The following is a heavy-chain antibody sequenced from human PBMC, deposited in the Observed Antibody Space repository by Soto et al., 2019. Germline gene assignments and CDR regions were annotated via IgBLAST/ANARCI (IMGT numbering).Heavy chain of an antibody. CDR1: GFTFSSYG. Sequence: PGGSLRLSCAASGFTFSSYGMHWVRQAPGKGLEWVAVIWYDGSNKYYADSVKGRFTISRDNSKNTLYLQMNSLRAEDTAVYYCARDWVVVAATSLLDPWGQGTLVTVSS. V-gene: IGHV3-33*01. CDR2: IWYDGSNK. J-gene: IGHJ5*02. D-gene: IGHD2-15*01. CDR3: ARDWVVVAATSLLDP.